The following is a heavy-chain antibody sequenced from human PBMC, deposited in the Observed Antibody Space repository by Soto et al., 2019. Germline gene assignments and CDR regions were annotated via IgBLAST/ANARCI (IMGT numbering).Heavy chain of an antibody. J-gene: IGHJ5*02. CDR2: INPNSGGT. CDR3: ARVVGSTRNWFDP. V-gene: IGHV1-2*04. D-gene: IGHD1-26*01. Sequence: ASVKVSCKASGYTFTGYYMHWVRQAPGQGLEWMGWINPNSGGTNYAQKFQGWVTMTRDTSISTAYMELSRLRSDDTAVYYCARVVGSTRNWFDPWGQGTLVTVSS. CDR1: GYTFTGYY.